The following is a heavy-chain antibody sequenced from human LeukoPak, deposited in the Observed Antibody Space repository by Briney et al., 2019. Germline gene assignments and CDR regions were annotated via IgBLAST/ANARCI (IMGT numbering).Heavy chain of an antibody. V-gene: IGHV3-23*01. D-gene: IGHD3-22*01. CDR2: IGASGADT. Sequence: GGSLRLSCEASGFAFGSYAMTWVRQAPGKGLDWVSVIGASGADTYYADSVKGRFTVSRDNAKNTLYLHMSSLRAEDTAVYFCARRPRDSSGYYLGAFHDWGQGTTVTVSS. J-gene: IGHJ3*01. CDR3: ARRPRDSSGYYLGAFHD. CDR1: GFAFGSYA.